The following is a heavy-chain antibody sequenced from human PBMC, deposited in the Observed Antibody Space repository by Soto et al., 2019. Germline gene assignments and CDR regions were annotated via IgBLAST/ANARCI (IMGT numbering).Heavy chain of an antibody. Sequence: QVQLVQSGAEVKKPGSSVKVSCKASGDTFNFYTINWVRQAPGLGLEWMGRFNPILSFSNSALKFQGRVTLTADKCTSTAYMVLSSLTSEDTAIYYCATRVGSGSRALDYGGQGALVTVSS. CDR1: GDTFNFYT. V-gene: IGHV1-69*02. CDR3: ATRVGSGSRALDY. J-gene: IGHJ4*02. D-gene: IGHD3-10*01. CDR2: FNPILSFS.